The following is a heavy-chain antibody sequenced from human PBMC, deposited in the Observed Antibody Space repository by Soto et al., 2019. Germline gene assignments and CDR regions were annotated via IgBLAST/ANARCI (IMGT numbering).Heavy chain of an antibody. V-gene: IGHV3-73*01. CDR3: ARSLGSSGWTYYYFYGMDV. CDR2: IRSKANSYAT. J-gene: IGHJ6*02. D-gene: IGHD6-25*01. Sequence: GGSLRLSCAASGFTFSGSAMRWVRQASGKGLEWVGRIRSKANSYATAYAASVKGRFTISRDDSKNTAYLQMNSLRAEDTAVYYCARSLGSSGWTYYYFYGMDVWGQGTTVTVSS. CDR1: GFTFSGSA.